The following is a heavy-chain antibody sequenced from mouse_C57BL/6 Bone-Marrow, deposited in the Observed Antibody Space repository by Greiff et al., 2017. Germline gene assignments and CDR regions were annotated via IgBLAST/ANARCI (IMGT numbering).Heavy chain of an antibody. CDR3: ARAVDYYCSSDY. V-gene: IGHV1-64*01. CDR2: IHPNSGST. Sequence: VQLQQSGAELVKPGASVKLSCKASGYTFTSYWMHWVKQRPGQGLEWIGMIHPNSGSTNYNEKFKSQATPTVDKASSTAYMQLSSLTSEDSAVYCGARAVDYYCSSDYWGQGTTLTVSS. CDR1: GYTFTSYW. D-gene: IGHD1-1*01. J-gene: IGHJ2*01.